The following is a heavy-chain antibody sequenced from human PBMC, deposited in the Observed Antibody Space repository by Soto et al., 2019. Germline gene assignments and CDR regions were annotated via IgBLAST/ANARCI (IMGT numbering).Heavy chain of an antibody. J-gene: IGHJ4*02. CDR3: AIMNSVVQAARRFDQ. Sequence: QVQLQESGPGLVKPSQTLSLTCIVSGASIRSDGYFWSWIRQDPGRGLEWIGYIYHSGNIYYNPSLESRLTISLDTSENQFSLKLSSVTAADTAVYYCAIMNSVVQAARRFDQWGQGTVVTVSS. CDR1: GASIRSDGYF. CDR2: IYHSGNI. V-gene: IGHV4-31*03. D-gene: IGHD2-21*01.